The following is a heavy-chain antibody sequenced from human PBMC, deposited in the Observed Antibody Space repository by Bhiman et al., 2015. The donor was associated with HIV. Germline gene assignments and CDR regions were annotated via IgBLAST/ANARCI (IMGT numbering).Heavy chain of an antibody. J-gene: IGHJ4*02. D-gene: IGHD3-10*01. Sequence: EVQLVDSGGGLAYPGGSLRLSCAASGFAFSIHKMNWVRQVPGKGLEWVSYISSSGRTIYYADSVKGRFTISRDNAKNTLYLQMNSLRAEDTAVYYCAKDRRYYGSGSSDINYWGQGTLVTVSS. CDR2: ISSSGRTI. CDR3: AKDRRYYGSGSSDINY. CDR1: GFAFSIHK. V-gene: IGHV3-48*03.